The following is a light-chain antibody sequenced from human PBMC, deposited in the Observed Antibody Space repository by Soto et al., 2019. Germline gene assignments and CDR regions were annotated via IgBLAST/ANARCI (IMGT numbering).Light chain of an antibody. CDR3: SSYTSRSTLV. J-gene: IGLJ2*01. V-gene: IGLV2-14*01. CDR2: EVT. Sequence: QSALTQPASVSGSPGQSITISCTGTNNDVGGYDYVSWFQQHPGKAPKLMIYEVTYRPSGVSNRFSGSKSGNTASLTISGLQADDEADYYCSSYTSRSTLVFGGGTKVTVL. CDR1: NNDVGGYDY.